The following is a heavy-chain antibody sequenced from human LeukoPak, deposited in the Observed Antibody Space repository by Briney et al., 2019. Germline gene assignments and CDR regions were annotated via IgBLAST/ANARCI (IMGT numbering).Heavy chain of an antibody. D-gene: IGHD1-26*01. CDR3: ASDGGGSYYLEYFQH. CDR1: GFTFSSYA. CDR2: ISYDGSNK. V-gene: IGHV3-30-3*01. Sequence: GGSLRLCCAASGFTFSSYAMHWVRQAPGKGLEWVAVISYDGSNKYYADSVKGRFTISRDNSKNTLYLQMNSLRAEDTAVYYCASDGGGSYYLEYFQHWGQGTLVTVSS. J-gene: IGHJ1*01.